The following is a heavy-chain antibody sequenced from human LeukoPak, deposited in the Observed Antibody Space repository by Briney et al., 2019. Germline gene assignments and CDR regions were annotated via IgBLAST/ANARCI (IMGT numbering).Heavy chain of an antibody. D-gene: IGHD1-26*01. CDR2: IYYSGST. CDR3: ATGSGSYLRGAFDI. J-gene: IGHJ3*02. Sequence: SETLSLTCTVSGGSISSYYWSWIRQPPGKGLEWIVYIYYSGSTNYNPSLKSRVTISVDTSKNQFSLKLSSVTAADTAVYYCATGSGSYLRGAFDIWGQGTMVTVSS. CDR1: GGSISSYY. V-gene: IGHV4-59*01.